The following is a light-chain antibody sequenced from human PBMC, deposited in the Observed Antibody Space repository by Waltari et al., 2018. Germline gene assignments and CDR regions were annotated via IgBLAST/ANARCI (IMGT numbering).Light chain of an antibody. CDR2: MTS. J-gene: IGKJ4*01. CDR1: QSISSW. V-gene: IGKV1-5*03. Sequence: DIQMTQSPSTLSASVVARVTITCRASQSISSWLAWYQQKPGKAPKLLMYMTSSLESGVPSRFSGSGSGTEFTLTISSLQPDDFATYYCQQYNNYPITFGGGTKVEIK. CDR3: QQYNNYPIT.